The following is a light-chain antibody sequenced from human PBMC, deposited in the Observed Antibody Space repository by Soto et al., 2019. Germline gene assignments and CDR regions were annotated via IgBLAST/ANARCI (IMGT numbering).Light chain of an antibody. CDR3: SSYTSSSTLEV. CDR2: EVS. J-gene: IGLJ2*01. Sequence: QSALTQPASVSGSPGQSITISCTGTSSDVGGYNYVSWYQQHPGKAPKLMIYEVSNRPSGVSNRFSGSKSGNTASLTISGLHAEDQADYYCSSYTSSSTLEVFGGGTKLTV. V-gene: IGLV2-14*01. CDR1: SSDVGGYNY.